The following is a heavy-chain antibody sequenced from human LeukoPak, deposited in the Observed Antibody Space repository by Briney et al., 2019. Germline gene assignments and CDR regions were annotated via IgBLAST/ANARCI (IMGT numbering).Heavy chain of an antibody. CDR1: GGSISSGTYY. CDR3: ARGCIRKTRLLWFGELPKRPPSFDY. D-gene: IGHD3-10*01. V-gene: IGHV4-39*07. Sequence: SSETLSLTCTVSGGSISSGTYYWGWIRQPPGKGLEWIGSIYHSGSTYYNPSLKSRVTISVDTSKNQFSLKLSSVTAADTAVYYCARGCIRKTRLLWFGELPKRPPSFDYWGQGTLVTVSS. J-gene: IGHJ4*02. CDR2: IYHSGST.